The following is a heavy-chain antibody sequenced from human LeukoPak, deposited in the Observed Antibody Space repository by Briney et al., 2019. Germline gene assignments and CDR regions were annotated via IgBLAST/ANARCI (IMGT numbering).Heavy chain of an antibody. Sequence: ASVKVSCKTSEYPFTTYEINWVRQAAGQGLEWMGWVHPNSGNTAYAQKFQGRVTMTRDTSISTAYMELSGLRSDDTAVYFCARGPRNDPWGQGNLVTVSS. CDR2: VHPNSGNT. CDR3: ARGPRNDP. J-gene: IGHJ5*02. D-gene: IGHD1-14*01. CDR1: EYPFTTYE. V-gene: IGHV1-8*01.